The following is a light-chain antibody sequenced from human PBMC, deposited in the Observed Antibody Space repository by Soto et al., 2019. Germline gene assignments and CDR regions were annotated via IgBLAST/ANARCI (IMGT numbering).Light chain of an antibody. V-gene: IGKV3-15*01. CDR1: QSVSIH. CDR2: DTS. Sequence: ETVMTQSPGTLSVSLGESSTLXXRARQSVSIHLAWYQQKPGQAPRLIXYDTSTRATGIPARFSGSGSGTEFTLTISSLQSEDFAVYYCQQYSNWPPITFGQGTRLEI. CDR3: QQYSNWPPIT. J-gene: IGKJ5*01.